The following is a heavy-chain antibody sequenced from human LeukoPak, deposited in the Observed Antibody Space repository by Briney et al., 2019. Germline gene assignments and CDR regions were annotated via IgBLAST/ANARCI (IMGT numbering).Heavy chain of an antibody. D-gene: IGHD3-16*01. Sequence: SETLSLTCTVSGGSISSSYWSWIRQPLGKGLEWIGYIYYSGSTNYNPSLKSRVTISVDTSKNQFSLKLSSVTAADTAVYYCARSLDYYYYYMDVWGKGTTVTISS. CDR2: IYYSGST. CDR1: GGSISSSY. CDR3: ARSLDYYYYYMDV. V-gene: IGHV4-59*01. J-gene: IGHJ6*03.